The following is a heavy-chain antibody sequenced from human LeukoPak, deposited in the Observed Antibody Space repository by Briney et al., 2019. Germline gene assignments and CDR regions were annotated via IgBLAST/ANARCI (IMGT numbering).Heavy chain of an antibody. CDR3: AKCSSSYGNDALDI. D-gene: IGHD3-16*01. Sequence: PGGSLRLSCAASGFNFDQYAMNWVRQAPGKGLEWVSFISGGGAKTFYADSVKGRFSISRDNSKNTVYLHMNSLRAEDTAIYYCAKCSSSYGNDALDIWGQGTKVTVSS. CDR1: GFNFDQYA. V-gene: IGHV3-23*01. J-gene: IGHJ3*02. CDR2: ISGGGAKT.